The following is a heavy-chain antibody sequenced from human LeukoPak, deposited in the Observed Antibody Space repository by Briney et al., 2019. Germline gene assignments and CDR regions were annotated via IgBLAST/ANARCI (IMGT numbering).Heavy chain of an antibody. J-gene: IGHJ6*03. Sequence: GGSLRLSCAASGFTFSSYWMSWVRQAPGKGLEWVPNIKQDGSGKYYVDSVKGRFTISRDNAKNSLYLQMNSLRAEDTAVYYCARGITGTTTHYYYYYYMDVWGKRTTVTVPS. CDR2: IKQDGSGK. V-gene: IGHV3-7*01. CDR3: ARGITGTTTHYYYYYYMDV. CDR1: GFTFSSYW. D-gene: IGHD1-7*01.